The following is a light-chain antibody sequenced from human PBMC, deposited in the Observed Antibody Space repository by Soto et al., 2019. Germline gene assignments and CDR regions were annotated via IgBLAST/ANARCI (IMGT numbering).Light chain of an antibody. J-gene: IGKJ1*01. CDR3: QQYGSSGT. V-gene: IGKV3-20*01. Sequence: EIVMTQSPAIPSVSPWERSTLSFRASESVSSNLALYQQKPGQAPRLLIYGASNRATGIPDRFSGSGSGTDFTLTISRLEPEDFAVYYCQQYGSSGTLGQGTKVDIK. CDR2: GAS. CDR1: ESVSSN.